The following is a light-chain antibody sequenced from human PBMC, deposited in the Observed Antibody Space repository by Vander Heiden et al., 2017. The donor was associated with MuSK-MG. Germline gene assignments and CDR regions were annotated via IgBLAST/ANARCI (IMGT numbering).Light chain of an antibody. CDR2: DNN. CDR1: SSNIGAGYD. J-gene: IGLJ2*01. Sequence: QSVLTQPPSVSGAPGQRVTISCTGSSSNIGAGYDGHWYQQLPGTAPKLLIYDNNNRPSGVPDRFSGSKSGTSASLAITGLQAEDEADYYCQSYDSSLSGDVVFGGGTKLTGL. CDR3: QSYDSSLSGDVV. V-gene: IGLV1-40*01.